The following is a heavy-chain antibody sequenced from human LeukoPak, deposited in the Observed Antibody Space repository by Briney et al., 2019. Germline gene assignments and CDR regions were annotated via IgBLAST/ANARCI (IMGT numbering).Heavy chain of an antibody. CDR3: AAKGGSNYYYMDV. J-gene: IGHJ6*03. Sequence: GASVKVSCKASGGTFSSYAISWVRQAPGQGLEWMGGIIPISGTANYAQKFQGRVTITADKSTSTAYMELSSLRSEDTAVYYCAAKGGSNYYYMDVWGKGTTVTVSS. V-gene: IGHV1-69*06. D-gene: IGHD3-16*01. CDR1: GGTFSSYA. CDR2: IIPISGTA.